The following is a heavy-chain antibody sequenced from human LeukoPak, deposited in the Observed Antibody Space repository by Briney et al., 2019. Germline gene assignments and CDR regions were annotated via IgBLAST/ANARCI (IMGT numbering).Heavy chain of an antibody. CDR2: ISSSGSTR. Sequence: GGSLRLSCAASGFIFSAFEMNWVRQAPGKGLEWVSYISSSGSTRYYADPVKGRFSISRDNAKNSLDLQMSSLRAEDTAIYYCARGSYGDPFFDYWGQGTLVTVSS. V-gene: IGHV3-48*03. CDR1: GFIFSAFE. J-gene: IGHJ4*02. D-gene: IGHD4-17*01. CDR3: ARGSYGDPFFDY.